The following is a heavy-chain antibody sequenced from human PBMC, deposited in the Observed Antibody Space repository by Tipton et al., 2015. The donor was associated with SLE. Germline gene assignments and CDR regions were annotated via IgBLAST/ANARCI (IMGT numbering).Heavy chain of an antibody. J-gene: IGHJ6*02. D-gene: IGHD2-2*01. CDR2: IIPIFGTA. V-gene: IGHV1-69*01. CDR1: GGTFSSYA. Sequence: VQLVQSGAEVKKPGSSVKVSCKASGGTFSSYAISWVRQAPGQGLEWMGGIIPIFGTANYAQKFQGRVTITTDESTSTAYMELSSLRSEDTAVYYCASALRIVVVPAATYYYYYYGMDVWGQGTTVTVSS. CDR3: ASALRIVVVPAATYYYYYYGMDV.